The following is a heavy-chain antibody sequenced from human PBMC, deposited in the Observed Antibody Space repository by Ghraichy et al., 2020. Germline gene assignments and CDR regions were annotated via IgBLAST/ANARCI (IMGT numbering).Heavy chain of an antibody. D-gene: IGHD2-15*01. V-gene: IGHV3-30*02. Sequence: GGSLRLSCAASGFTFSSYGMHWVRQAPGKGLEWVAFIRYDGSNKYYADSVKGRFTISRDNSKNTLYLQMNSLRAEDTAVYYCAKDVGYCSGGSCYQYFQHWGQGTLVTVSS. CDR3: AKDVGYCSGGSCYQYFQH. J-gene: IGHJ1*01. CDR1: GFTFSSYG. CDR2: IRYDGSNK.